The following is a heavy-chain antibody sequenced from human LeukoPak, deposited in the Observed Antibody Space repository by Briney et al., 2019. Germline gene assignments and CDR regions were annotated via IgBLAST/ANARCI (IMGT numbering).Heavy chain of an antibody. Sequence: RASLTLSCTASGYTFSSYYMYWGRQAPAQELEWMGGINYHSGGTNYEQSLQGRVTMTTDTSTSTAYMELRSLTSDDTAVYYCARDLGYYDSSGYPPLIYYYYYYYMDVWGKGTTVTVSS. V-gene: IGHV1-18*01. D-gene: IGHD3-22*01. J-gene: IGHJ6*03. CDR3: ARDLGYYDSSGYPPLIYYYYYYYMDV. CDR1: GYTFSSYY. CDR2: INYHSGGT.